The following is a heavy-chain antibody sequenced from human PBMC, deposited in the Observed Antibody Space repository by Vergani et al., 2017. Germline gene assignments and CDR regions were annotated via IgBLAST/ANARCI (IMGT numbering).Heavy chain of an antibody. J-gene: IGHJ4*02. CDR2: ISGSGGST. D-gene: IGHD2-2*01. V-gene: IGHV3-23*01. Sequence: EVQLLESGGGLVQPAGSLSLPCAASGFPFSSYAMSWVRQAPGEGLEWVSAISGSGGSTYYADSVKGWFTISRDNSKTTLYLLMNRRRADDTAVYYCAKDIIVVVRAAFGYWGEGTLVTVSS. CDR3: AKDIIVVVRAAFGY. CDR1: GFPFSSYA.